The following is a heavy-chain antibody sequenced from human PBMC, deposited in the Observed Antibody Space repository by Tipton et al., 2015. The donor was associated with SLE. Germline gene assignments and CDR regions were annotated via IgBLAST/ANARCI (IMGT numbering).Heavy chain of an antibody. Sequence: TLSLTCTVSGGSISSGSYYWSWIRQPAGKGLEWIGRIYTSGSTNYNPSPKSRVTMSVDTSKNQFSLKLSSVTAADTAVYYCARDVGLTGVTFDYWGQGTLVTVSS. CDR2: IYTSGST. D-gene: IGHD7-27*01. J-gene: IGHJ4*02. V-gene: IGHV4-61*02. CDR3: ARDVGLTGVTFDY. CDR1: GGSISSGSYY.